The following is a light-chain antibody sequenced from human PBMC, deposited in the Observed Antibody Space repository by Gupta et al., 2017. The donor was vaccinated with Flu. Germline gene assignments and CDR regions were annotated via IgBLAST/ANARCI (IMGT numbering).Light chain of an antibody. Sequence: IQMTQSPSTLAAYVGDRVTITCRASQRIAGWLAWYQQKPGKATKLLIYKASYLESGIQSRFSGSGSGTEFTLTISNLQPDDFATYYCQQDNNFPWTFGQGTQVEIK. CDR3: QQDNNFPWT. CDR2: KAS. V-gene: IGKV1-5*03. CDR1: QRIAGW. J-gene: IGKJ1*01.